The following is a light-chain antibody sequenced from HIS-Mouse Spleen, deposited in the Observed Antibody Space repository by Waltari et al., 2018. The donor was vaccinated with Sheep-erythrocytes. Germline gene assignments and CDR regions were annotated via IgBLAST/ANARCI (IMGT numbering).Light chain of an antibody. CDR3: CSYAGSSTPWV. CDR1: SSDVGSYTL. J-gene: IGLJ3*02. CDR2: EGS. V-gene: IGLV2-23*01. Sequence: QSARTQPASVYGSPGQSITISCTGTSSDVGSYTLVSWYKQNPGKAPKLMIYEGSKRPSGVSNRFSGSKSGNTASLTISGLHAEDEADYYCCSYAGSSTPWVFGGGTKLTVL.